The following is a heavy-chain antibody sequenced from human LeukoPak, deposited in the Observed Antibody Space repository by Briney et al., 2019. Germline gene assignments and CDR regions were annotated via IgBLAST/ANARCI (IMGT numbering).Heavy chain of an antibody. CDR1: GFTFSSYA. V-gene: IGHV3-23*01. D-gene: IGHD2-15*01. CDR3: AEAGYCSGGSCYSFDY. J-gene: IGHJ4*02. CDR2: IRGSGGST. Sequence: GGSLTLSCAASGFTFSSYAMSWVRQAPGKGLEWVSAIRGSGGSTYYADSVKGRFTISRDNSKNTLYLQMNSLRAEDTAVYYCAEAGYCSGGSCYSFDYWGQGTLVTVSS.